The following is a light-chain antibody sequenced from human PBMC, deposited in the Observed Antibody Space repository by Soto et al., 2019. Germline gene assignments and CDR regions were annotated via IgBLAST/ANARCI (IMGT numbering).Light chain of an antibody. CDR1: SSDVGAYNY. Sequence: QSALTQPPSASGSPGQSVTISCTGTSSDVGAYNYVSWYQQHPGRAPKLMIYDVNKRSSTVPDRFSGSKSGNTASLTISGLQAEDEADYYCSSYAGTYSVVFGGGTKLTVL. J-gene: IGLJ2*01. V-gene: IGLV2-11*01. CDR2: DVN. CDR3: SSYAGTYSVV.